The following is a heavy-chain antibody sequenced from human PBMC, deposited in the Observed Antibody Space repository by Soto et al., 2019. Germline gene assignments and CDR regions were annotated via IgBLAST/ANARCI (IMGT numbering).Heavy chain of an antibody. D-gene: IGHD3-10*01. CDR1: GGSISSGDYY. J-gene: IGHJ4*01. CDR3: AKESAEGWFGDSSVIDC. CDR2: IYYSGST. Sequence: SETLSLTCTVSGGSISSGDYYWSWIRQPPGKGLEWIGYIYYSGSTYYNPSLKSRVTISVDTSKNQFSLALTSVTAADTAVYYCAKESAEGWFGDSSVIDCWGQGTLVTVSS. V-gene: IGHV4-30-4*02.